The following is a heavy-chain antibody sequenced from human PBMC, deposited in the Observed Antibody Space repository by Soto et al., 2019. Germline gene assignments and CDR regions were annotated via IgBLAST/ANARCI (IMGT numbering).Heavy chain of an antibody. CDR2: IYYSGST. V-gene: IGHV4-59*01. CDR3: AKVYGILDGYYWVGLFDP. CDR1: GGSISSYY. Sequence: SETLSLTCTVSGGSISSYYWSWIRQPPGKGLEWIGYIYYSGSTNYNPSLKSRVTISVDTSKNQFSLKLSSVTAADTAVYYCAKVYGILDGYYWVGLFDPWGQGTLVTVSS. D-gene: IGHD3-9*01. J-gene: IGHJ5*02.